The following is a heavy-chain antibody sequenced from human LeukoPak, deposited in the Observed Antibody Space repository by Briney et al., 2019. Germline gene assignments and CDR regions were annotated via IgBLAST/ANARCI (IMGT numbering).Heavy chain of an antibody. CDR2: ISSSSSYI. CDR1: GFTFSSYS. CDR3: ARAHSGSYRRVYYYYGMDV. V-gene: IGHV3-21*03. J-gene: IGHJ6*02. Sequence: PGGSLRLSCAASGFTFSSYSMNWVRQAPGKGLEWVSSISSSSSYIYYADSVKGRFTISRDNAKNSLYLQMNSLRAEDTAVYYCARAHSGSYRRVYYYYGMDVWGQGTTVTVSS. D-gene: IGHD1-26*01.